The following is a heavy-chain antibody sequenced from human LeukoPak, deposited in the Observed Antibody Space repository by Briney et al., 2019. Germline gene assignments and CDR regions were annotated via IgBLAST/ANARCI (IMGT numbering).Heavy chain of an antibody. CDR2: ISAYNGNT. Sequence: ASVKVSCKASGYTFNSYGISWVRQAPGQGLEWMGWISAYNGNTNYAQKLQGRVTMTTDTSTSTAYMELRSLRSDDTAVYYCAREEGSYYYGSGTGFDPWGQGTLVTVSS. CDR3: AREEGSYYYGSGTGFDP. V-gene: IGHV1-18*01. D-gene: IGHD3-10*01. J-gene: IGHJ5*02. CDR1: GYTFNSYG.